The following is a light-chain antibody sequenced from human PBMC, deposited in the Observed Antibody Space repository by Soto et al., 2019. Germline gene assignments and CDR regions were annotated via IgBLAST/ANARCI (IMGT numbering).Light chain of an antibody. CDR2: GAS. CDR1: QSVSSNY. J-gene: IGKJ2*01. Sequence: EIVLTQSPGTLSLSPGERATLSCRASQSVSSNYLAWYQQKPGQAPRPLIYGASYRATGIPDRFSGSGSGTDFTLTISRLEPEDFSVYYCQQYGTSPPYTFGQGTKLEIK. V-gene: IGKV3-20*01. CDR3: QQYGTSPPYT.